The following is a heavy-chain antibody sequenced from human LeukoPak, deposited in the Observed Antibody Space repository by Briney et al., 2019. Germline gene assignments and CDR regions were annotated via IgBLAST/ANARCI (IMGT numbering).Heavy chain of an antibody. J-gene: IGHJ4*02. CDR1: GFTFSSYW. CDR3: AREPHYYDSSGTDY. V-gene: IGHV3-7*03. Sequence: GGSLRLSCAASGFTFSSYWMSWVRQAPGKGLEWVANIKQDGSEKYYVDSVKGRFTISRDNAKNSLYLQMNSLRAEDTAVYYCAREPHYYDSSGTDYWGQGTLVTVSS. CDR2: IKQDGSEK. D-gene: IGHD3-22*01.